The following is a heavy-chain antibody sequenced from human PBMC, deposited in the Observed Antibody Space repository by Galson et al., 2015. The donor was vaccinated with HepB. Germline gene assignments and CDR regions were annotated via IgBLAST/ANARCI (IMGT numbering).Heavy chain of an antibody. V-gene: IGHV3-21*01. CDR2: ISSSNSYI. J-gene: IGHJ4*02. CDR3: ARFGGFTIFGVADFDY. D-gene: IGHD3-3*01. Sequence: LEWVSSISSSNSYIYYADSVKGRFTISRDNAKNTLYLQMNSLRAEDTAVYYCARFGGFTIFGVADFDYWGQGSLVTVSS.